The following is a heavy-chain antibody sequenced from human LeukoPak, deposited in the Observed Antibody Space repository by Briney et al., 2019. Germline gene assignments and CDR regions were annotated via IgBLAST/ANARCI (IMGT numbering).Heavy chain of an antibody. J-gene: IGHJ4*02. CDR2: IKSKTYGETT. CDR1: GFIFSNNW. Sequence: GGSLRLSCAASGFIFSNNWFSWVRQAPGKGLEWVGYIKSKTYGETTDYAEPVKGRFTISRDDAHDMVYLQLSSLRPEDTAVYYCITITITRGALWGLGTLVTVSS. V-gene: IGHV3-15*01. D-gene: IGHD3-10*01. CDR3: ITITITRGAL.